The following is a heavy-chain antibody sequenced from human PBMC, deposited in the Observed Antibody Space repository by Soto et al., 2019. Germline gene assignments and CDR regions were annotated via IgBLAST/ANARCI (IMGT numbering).Heavy chain of an antibody. CDR1: GFTFSSYA. CDR2: ISGGGGST. CDR3: AKEGYSGGGNCLGFDY. Sequence: PGGSLRLSCAASGFTFSSYAMSWVRQAPGKGLEWLSAISGGGGSTYYADSVKGRFTISRDNSKNTLSLQMSSLRAEDTAVYYCAKEGYSGGGNCLGFDYWGQGTLVTVSS. D-gene: IGHD2-15*01. J-gene: IGHJ4*02. V-gene: IGHV3-23*01.